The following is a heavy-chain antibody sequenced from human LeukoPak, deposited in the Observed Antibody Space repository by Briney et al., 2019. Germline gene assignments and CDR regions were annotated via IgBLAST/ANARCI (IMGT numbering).Heavy chain of an antibody. Sequence: GGSLRLSCAASGLTFSSYAMSWVRQAPGKGLDWVSTVGDSGGSTYYADSVKGRFTVSRDNSRDTLYLQMNSLRAEDTAVYYCAKGHSAHGTGFDYWGQGTLVTVSS. CDR2: VGDSGGST. D-gene: IGHD1-26*01. J-gene: IGHJ4*02. CDR3: AKGHSAHGTGFDY. CDR1: GLTFSSYA. V-gene: IGHV3-23*01.